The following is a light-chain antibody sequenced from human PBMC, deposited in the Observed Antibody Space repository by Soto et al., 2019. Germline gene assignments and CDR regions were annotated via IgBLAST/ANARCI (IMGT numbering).Light chain of an antibody. J-gene: IGLJ3*02. V-gene: IGLV2-23*01. CDR1: SSDFGSYNL. CDR3: CSYAGSSTWV. CDR2: EGS. Sequence: QSAPTQPASVSGSPGQSITISCTGTSSDFGSYNLVSWYQQHPGKAPRVMIYEGSKRPSGVSNRFSGSKSDNTASLTISGLQAEDEADYYCCSYAGSSTWVFGGGTKLTVL.